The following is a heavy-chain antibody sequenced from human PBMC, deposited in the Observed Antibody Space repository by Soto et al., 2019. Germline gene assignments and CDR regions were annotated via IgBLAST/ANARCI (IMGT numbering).Heavy chain of an antibody. J-gene: IGHJ5*02. V-gene: IGHV1-69*06. CDR1: GGTFSSYA. Sequence: EASVKVSCKASGGTFSSYAISWVRQAPGQGLEWMGGIIPIFGTANYAQKFQGRVTITADKSTSTAYMELSSLRSEDTAVYYCASRPHIAPQGREAWGQGTLVTVSS. CDR2: IIPIFGTA. CDR3: ASRPHIAPQGREA.